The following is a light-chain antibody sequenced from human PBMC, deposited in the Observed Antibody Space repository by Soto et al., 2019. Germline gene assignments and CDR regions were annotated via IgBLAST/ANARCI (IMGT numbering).Light chain of an antibody. CDR1: QSVSNSY. V-gene: IGKV3-20*01. Sequence: EIVLTQSPGTLSLSPGERATLSCRASQSVSNSYLAWYQQKPGQAPRLLIYGASIRATGIPDRFSGSGSGTDFALTISRREPEDFDVYYCQQYGSSPVTFGQGTKVEIK. CDR2: GAS. J-gene: IGKJ1*01. CDR3: QQYGSSPVT.